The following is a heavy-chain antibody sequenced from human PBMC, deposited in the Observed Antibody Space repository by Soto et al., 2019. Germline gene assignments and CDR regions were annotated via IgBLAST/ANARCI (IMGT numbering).Heavy chain of an antibody. D-gene: IGHD6-6*01. CDR2: ISGSGGST. J-gene: IGHJ4*02. V-gene: IGHV3-23*01. Sequence: EVQLLESGGGLVQPGGSLRLSCAASGFTFSSYAMSWVRQAPGKGLEWVSAISGSGGSTYYADSVKGRFTISRDNSKNTVYLQMNSLRAEDTAVYYCAKDFILLYSSSDLDYLGQGTVVTVSS. CDR3: AKDFILLYSSSDLDY. CDR1: GFTFSSYA.